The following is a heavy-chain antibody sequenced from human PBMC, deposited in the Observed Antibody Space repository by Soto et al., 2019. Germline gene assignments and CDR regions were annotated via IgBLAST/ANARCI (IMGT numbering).Heavy chain of an antibody. J-gene: IGHJ6*02. CDR1: GFTFSSFG. D-gene: IGHD2-15*01. Sequence: QVQLVESGGGVVQPGRSLRLSCAASGFTFSSFGMHWVRQAPGEGLEWLAIIWYDGGNKYYADSVKGRFTISRDNSRNTMYLQMNSLTADDTAVYDCARSYCSGDGCYENDYGLDVWGQGTTVTVSS. V-gene: IGHV3-33*01. CDR3: ARSYCSGDGCYENDYGLDV. CDR2: IWYDGGNK.